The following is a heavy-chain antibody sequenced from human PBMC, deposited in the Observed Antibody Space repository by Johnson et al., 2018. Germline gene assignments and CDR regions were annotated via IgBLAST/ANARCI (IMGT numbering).Heavy chain of an antibody. J-gene: IGHJ3*02. V-gene: IGHV3-48*02. CDR2: ISVAGGTL. CDR3: ASRGWSGVYAFHI. Sequence: VQLVQSGGGLVQPGGSXRLSCAASGFTFSSYRMNWVRQAPGKGLEWVSSISVAGGTLSYADSVKGRFTIARDNAKNSLYLQMNSLRDEDTAVYYCASRGWSGVYAFHIWGQGTMVTVSS. D-gene: IGHD6-25*01. CDR1: GFTFSSYR.